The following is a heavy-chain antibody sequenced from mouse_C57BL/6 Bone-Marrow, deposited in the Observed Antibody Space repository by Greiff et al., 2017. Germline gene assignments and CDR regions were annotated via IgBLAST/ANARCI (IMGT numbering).Heavy chain of an antibody. CDR3: ARPHYGSSYYFDY. J-gene: IGHJ2*01. CDR2: ISSGSSTI. D-gene: IGHD1-1*01. CDR1: GFTFSDYG. V-gene: IGHV5-17*01. Sequence: EVKLMESGGGLVKPGGSLKLSCAASGFTFSDYGMHWVRQAPEKGLEWVAYISSGSSTIYYADTVKGRLTISRDNAKNTLFLQMTSLRSEDTAMYYCARPHYGSSYYFDYWGQGTTLTVSS.